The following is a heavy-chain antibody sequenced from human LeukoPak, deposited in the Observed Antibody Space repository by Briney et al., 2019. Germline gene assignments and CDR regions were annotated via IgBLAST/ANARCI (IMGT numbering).Heavy chain of an antibody. D-gene: IGHD6-6*01. CDR2: IYYSGST. CDR1: GGSISSSSYY. V-gene: IGHV4-39*01. CDR3: ARHGSRVTSIAARPIDY. J-gene: IGHJ4*02. Sequence: SETLSLTCTVSGGSISSSSYYWGWIRQPPGRGLEWIGSIYYSGSTYYNPSLKSRVTISVDTSKNQFSLKLSSVTAADTAVYYCARHGSRVTSIAARPIDYWGQGTLVTVSS.